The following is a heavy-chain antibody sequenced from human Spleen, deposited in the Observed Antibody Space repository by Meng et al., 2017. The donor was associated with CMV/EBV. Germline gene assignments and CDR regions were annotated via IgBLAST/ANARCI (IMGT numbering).Heavy chain of an antibody. CDR1: GGSISSSSYY. CDR2: IYYSGST. Sequence: SETLSLTCTVSGGSISSSSYYWGWIRQPPGKGLEWIGSIYYSGSTYYNPSLKSRVTISVDTSKNQFSLKLSSVTAADTAIYYCARDRYCSSSICYGAYGMDVWGQGTTVTVSS. J-gene: IGHJ6*02. V-gene: IGHV4-39*07. CDR3: ARDRYCSSSICYGAYGMDV. D-gene: IGHD2-2*01.